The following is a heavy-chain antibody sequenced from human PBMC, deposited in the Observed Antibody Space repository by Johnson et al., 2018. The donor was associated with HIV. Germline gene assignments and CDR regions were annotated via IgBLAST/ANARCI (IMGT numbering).Heavy chain of an antibody. J-gene: IGHJ3*02. CDR1: GLTFTNAW. CDR3: ARAYSYGTFDI. CDR2: IKRKTDGGTT. V-gene: IGHV3-15*01. D-gene: IGHD5-18*01. Sequence: VQLVESGGGLVKPGGSLRLSCAASGLTFTNAWMNWVRQAPGKGLEWAGRIKRKTDGGTTDYAAPVQGRFTISRDDSKNTLYLQMNSLRAEDTAVYYCARAYSYGTFDIWGQGTMVTVSS.